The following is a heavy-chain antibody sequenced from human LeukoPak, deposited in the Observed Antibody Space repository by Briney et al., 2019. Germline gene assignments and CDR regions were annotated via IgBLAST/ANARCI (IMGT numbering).Heavy chain of an antibody. D-gene: IGHD2-15*01. CDR3: ARGGYCSGSSCYLTWFDP. V-gene: IGHV4-31*03. Sequence: SSETLSLTCTVSGGSISSGGYYWSWVRQHPGKGLEWIGYIYYSGSTYYNPSLKSRLTISVDTSKNQFSLKLSSVTAADTAVYYCARGGYCSGSSCYLTWFDPWGQGTLVTVSS. J-gene: IGHJ5*02. CDR1: GGSISSGGYY. CDR2: IYYSGST.